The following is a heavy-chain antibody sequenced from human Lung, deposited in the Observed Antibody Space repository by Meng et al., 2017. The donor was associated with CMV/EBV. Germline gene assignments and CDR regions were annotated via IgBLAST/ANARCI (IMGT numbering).Heavy chain of an antibody. CDR1: GGTFSSYA. V-gene: IGHV1-2*02. D-gene: IGHD3-3*01. CDR3: ARDVNSRSGYVYYYYGMDV. Sequence: ASVXVSCKASGGTFSSYAISWVRQAPGQGLEWMGWINPNSGGTNYAQKFQGRVTMTRDTSINTAYMELSRLRSGDTAVYYCARDVNSRSGYVYYYYGMDVWGQGTTVTVSS. J-gene: IGHJ6*02. CDR2: INPNSGGT.